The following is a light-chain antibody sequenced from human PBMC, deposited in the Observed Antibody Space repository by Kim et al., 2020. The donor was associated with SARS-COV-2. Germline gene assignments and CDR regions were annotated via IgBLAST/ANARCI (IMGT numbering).Light chain of an antibody. CDR3: QQYNNYPLT. CDR2: GAY. CDR1: QAISRS. V-gene: IGKV1-16*02. Sequence: ASVGNRVTITWRASQAISRSLTWFQQKPGKAPKSLIYGAYTLQSGVPSKFSGSGSGTDFTLTISSLQPEDSATYYCQQYNNYPLTFGGGTKVDIK. J-gene: IGKJ4*01.